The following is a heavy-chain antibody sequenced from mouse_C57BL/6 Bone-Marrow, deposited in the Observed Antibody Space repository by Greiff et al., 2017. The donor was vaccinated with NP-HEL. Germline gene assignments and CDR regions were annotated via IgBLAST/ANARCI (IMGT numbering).Heavy chain of an antibody. Sequence: QVQLKESGAELVRPGTSVKMSCKASGYTFTNYWIGWAKQRPGHGLEWIGDIYPGGGYTNYNEKFKGKATLTADKSSSTAYMQFSSLTSEDSAIYYGARSYGSSLYYFDYWGQGTTLTVSS. V-gene: IGHV1-63*01. D-gene: IGHD1-1*01. J-gene: IGHJ2*01. CDR2: IYPGGGYT. CDR1: GYTFTNYW. CDR3: ARSYGSSLYYFDY.